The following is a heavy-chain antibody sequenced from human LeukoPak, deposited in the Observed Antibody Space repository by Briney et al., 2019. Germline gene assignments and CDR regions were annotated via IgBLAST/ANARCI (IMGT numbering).Heavy chain of an antibody. CDR1: GGSISSSTYY. Sequence: PSETLSLTCSVSGGSISSSTYYWVWIRQPPGRGLEWIGTMFPSGSSQYNLSLKSRVAISADMSKNQFSMKPSSVTAADTAVYYCARRGGIGVVPGATGWGWAMDVWGQGTTVAVSS. CDR3: ARRGGIGVVPGATGWGWAMDV. CDR2: MFPSGSS. D-gene: IGHD2-2*01. J-gene: IGHJ6*02. V-gene: IGHV4-39*01.